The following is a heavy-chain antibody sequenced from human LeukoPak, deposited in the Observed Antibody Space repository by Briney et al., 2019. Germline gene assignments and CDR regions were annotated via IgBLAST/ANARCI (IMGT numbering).Heavy chain of an antibody. CDR2: ISDTGGRT. J-gene: IGHJ5*02. Sequence: GGSLRLSCAASGFTFSDSAVSWVRHSPGEGLKWVSSISDTGGRTYYADSVKGRFTITRDNSRNTVNLQMNSLRAGDTARYYCAKGGQDFDFWRFDLWGQGILVIVSS. CDR3: AKGGQDFDFWRFDL. CDR1: GFTFSDSA. D-gene: IGHD3-3*01. V-gene: IGHV3-23*01.